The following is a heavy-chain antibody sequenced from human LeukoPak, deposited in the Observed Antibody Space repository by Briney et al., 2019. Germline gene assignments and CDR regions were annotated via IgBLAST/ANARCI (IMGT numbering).Heavy chain of an antibody. CDR3: ARGHPFDS. CDR1: GGSIRSYL. Sequence: PSETLSLTCTVSGGSIRSYLWTWIRQPPGKGLEWIGYTYHSGSTNYNPSLNNRVTISVDTSKNQFSLKLTSVTAADTAVYYCARGHPFDSWGQGTLVTVSS. J-gene: IGHJ5*01. CDR2: TYHSGST. V-gene: IGHV4-59*01.